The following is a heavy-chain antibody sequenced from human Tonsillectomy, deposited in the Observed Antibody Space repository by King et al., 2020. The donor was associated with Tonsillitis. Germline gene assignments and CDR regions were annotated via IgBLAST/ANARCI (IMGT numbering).Heavy chain of an antibody. Sequence: VQLQESGPGLVKPSETLSLTGTVSGGSISSDYWSWIRQPPGKGLEWIGYIYYSGSTNYNPSLKSRVTISVDTSKNQFSLKLSAVTAAATAVYYCARRVAPYYDFWSGYAFDIWGQGTMVTVSS. J-gene: IGHJ3*02. CDR3: ARRVAPYYDFWSGYAFDI. V-gene: IGHV4-59*01. CDR1: GGSISSDY. D-gene: IGHD3-3*01. CDR2: IYYSGST.